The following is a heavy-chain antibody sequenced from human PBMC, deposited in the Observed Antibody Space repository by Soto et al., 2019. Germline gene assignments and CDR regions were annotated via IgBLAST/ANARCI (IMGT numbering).Heavy chain of an antibody. J-gene: IGHJ4*02. CDR3: ARDLSRHNYFGSGSSIYPSSHFDY. Sequence: GASVKVSCKASGYTFTGYYMHWVRQAPGQGLEWMGWINPNSGGTNYAQKFQGRVIMTRETSISTAYMELRRLRCDDTAVYYCARDLSRHNYFGSGSSIYPSSHFDYWGQGPLVTLSS. V-gene: IGHV1-2*02. D-gene: IGHD3-10*01. CDR1: GYTFTGYY. CDR2: INPNSGGT.